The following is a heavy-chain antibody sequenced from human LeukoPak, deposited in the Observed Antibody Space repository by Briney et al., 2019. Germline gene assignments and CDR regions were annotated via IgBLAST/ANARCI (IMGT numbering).Heavy chain of an antibody. D-gene: IGHD2-15*01. CDR1: GFTFSSYS. CDR3: AKDMIGGYCSGGACYRPPSI. Sequence: PGGSLRLSCAASGFTFSSYSMNWVRQAPGKGLEWVSSISSSSSYIYYADSVKGRFTISRDNAKNSLYLQMNSLRAEDTAVYYCAKDMIGGYCSGGACYRPPSIWGQGTLVSVSS. J-gene: IGHJ4*02. V-gene: IGHV3-21*01. CDR2: ISSSSSYI.